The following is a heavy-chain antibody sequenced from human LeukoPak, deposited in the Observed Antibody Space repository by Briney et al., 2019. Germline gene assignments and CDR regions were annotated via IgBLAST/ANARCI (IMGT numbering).Heavy chain of an antibody. CDR2: IYSGGST. Sequence: GGSLRLSCAASGFTVSSNYMGWVRQAPGKGLEWVSVIYSGGSTYYADSVKGRFTISRDNSKNTLYLQMNSLRAEDTAVYYCARDKLYYDFWSGSTDYYYYYMDVWGKGTTVTVSS. D-gene: IGHD3-3*01. V-gene: IGHV3-66*02. J-gene: IGHJ6*03. CDR1: GFTVSSNY. CDR3: ARDKLYYDFWSGSTDYYYYYMDV.